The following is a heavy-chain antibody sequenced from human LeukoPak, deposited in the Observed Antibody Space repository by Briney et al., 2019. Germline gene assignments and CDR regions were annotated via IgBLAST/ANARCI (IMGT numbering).Heavy chain of an antibody. CDR3: ARPNYYGSGSYYPHYYMDV. D-gene: IGHD3-10*01. V-gene: IGHV4-59*01. Sequence: SETLSLTCTVSGGSISNYYWSWIRQPPGKGLEWIGYIYYSGSTNYNPSLKSRVTISVDTSKNQFSLKLRSVTAADTAVYYCARPNYYGSGSYYPHYYMDVWGKGTTVTISS. J-gene: IGHJ6*03. CDR1: GGSISNYY. CDR2: IYYSGST.